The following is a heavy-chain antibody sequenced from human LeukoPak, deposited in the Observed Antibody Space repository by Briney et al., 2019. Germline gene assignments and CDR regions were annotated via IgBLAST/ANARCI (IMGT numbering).Heavy chain of an antibody. J-gene: IGHJ1*01. V-gene: IGHV3-43*02. CDR3: AKDSGWQLLRAEYFQH. CDR1: GFTFDDYA. D-gene: IGHD2-15*01. CDR2: ISADGRST. Sequence: GGSLRLSCAASGFTFDDYAIHWVRQVPGKSLEWVSLISADGRSTYYADSVKGRFTISRDNSKSSLYLQMRSLTTEDTAVYYCAKDSGWQLLRAEYFQHWGPGTLVTVSS.